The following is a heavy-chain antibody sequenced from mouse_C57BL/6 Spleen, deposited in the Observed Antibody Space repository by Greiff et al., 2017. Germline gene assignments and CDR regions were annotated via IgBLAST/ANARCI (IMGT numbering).Heavy chain of an antibody. CDR1: GFTFSSYG. CDR3: ARITTVVATGYFDD. J-gene: IGHJ2*01. V-gene: IGHV5-6*02. Sequence: EVKLVESGGDLVKPGGSLKLSCAASGFTFSSYGMSWVRQTPDKRLEWVATISSGGSYTYYPDSVKGRFTISRDNAKHTLYLQMSSLKSEDTAMYYCARITTVVATGYFDDWGQGTTLTVSS. D-gene: IGHD1-1*01. CDR2: ISSGGSYT.